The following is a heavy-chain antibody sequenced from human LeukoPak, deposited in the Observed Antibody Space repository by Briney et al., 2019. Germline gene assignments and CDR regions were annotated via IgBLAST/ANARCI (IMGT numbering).Heavy chain of an antibody. Sequence: GGSLRLSCAASGFTFRTYWMSWVRQAPGKGLEWVANINQDERDRYYVDSVKGRFTISRDNAKNSVYLQMNSLRAEDTAVYYCARDSHGDYNSWGQGTLVTVSS. J-gene: IGHJ4*02. CDR1: GFTFRTYW. CDR2: INQDERDR. D-gene: IGHD4-17*01. CDR3: ARDSHGDYNS. V-gene: IGHV3-7*01.